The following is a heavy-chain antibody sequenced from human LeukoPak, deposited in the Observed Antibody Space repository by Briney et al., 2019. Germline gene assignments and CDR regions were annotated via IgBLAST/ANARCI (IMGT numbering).Heavy chain of an antibody. J-gene: IGHJ6*02. CDR2: IKQDGSEK. V-gene: IGHV3-7*01. Sequence: GGSLRLSCAASGFTFSSYWMSWVRQPPGKGLGWVANIKQDGSEKYYVDSVKGRFTISRDNAKNSLYLQMNSLRAEDTAVYYCARGRRSGYYYGMDVWGQGTTVTVSS. CDR1: GFTFSSYW. CDR3: ARGRRSGYYYGMDV.